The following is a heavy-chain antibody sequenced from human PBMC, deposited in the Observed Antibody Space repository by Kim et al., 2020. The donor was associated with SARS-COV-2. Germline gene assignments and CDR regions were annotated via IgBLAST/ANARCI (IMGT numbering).Heavy chain of an antibody. CDR3: TNVPGTTLAFWDAFD. Sequence: GGSLRLSCAASGFTFSDSAIHWVRRASGKGLEWVGRIRSKANSYATAYAASVKGRFTISRDDSKNTAYLQMNSLKTEDTALYYCTNVPGTTLAFWDAFD. CDR2: IRSKANSYAT. J-gene: IGHJ3*02. CDR1: GFTFSDSA. V-gene: IGHV3-73*01. D-gene: IGHD1-1*01.